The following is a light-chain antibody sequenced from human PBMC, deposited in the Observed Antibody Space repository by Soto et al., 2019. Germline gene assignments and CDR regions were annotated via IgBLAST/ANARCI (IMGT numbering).Light chain of an antibody. J-gene: IGKJ1*01. CDR3: QHYGSSRT. CDR2: GAS. Sequence: EIVWTQSPGTLSLSPGERATLSCRASQSVSSNYLAWYQHKPGQAPRLLIYGASSRATGIPDRFSGSGSGTDFTLTISRLEPEDFAVYYCQHYGSSRTFGQGTKVEIK. V-gene: IGKV3-20*01. CDR1: QSVSSNY.